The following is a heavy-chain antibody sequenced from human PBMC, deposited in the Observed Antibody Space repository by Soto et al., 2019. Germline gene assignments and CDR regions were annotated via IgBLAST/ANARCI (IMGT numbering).Heavy chain of an antibody. CDR1: GGSISGYY. J-gene: IGHJ6*02. CDR2: IYYSGST. V-gene: IGHV4-59*01. CDR3: ARDRAVTTGSRHSYYGMDV. Sequence: QVQLQESGPGLVKPSETLSLTCTVSGGSISGYYWSWIRQPPGKGLEWIGYIYYSGSTNYNPSLXSRVTISVDTXXHXFXXKLRSVTAADTAVYYCARDRAVTTGSRHSYYGMDVWGQGTTVTVSS. D-gene: IGHD4-17*01.